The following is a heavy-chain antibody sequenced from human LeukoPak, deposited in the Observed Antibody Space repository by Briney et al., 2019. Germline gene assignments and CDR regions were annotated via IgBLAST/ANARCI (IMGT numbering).Heavy chain of an antibody. J-gene: IGHJ4*02. CDR2: INPSGGTT. V-gene: IGHV1-46*01. Sequence: ASVKVSCKASGYTFTNYYMHWVRQAPGQGLEWMGIINPSGGTTNYAQKFQGRITMTRDTSTSTVYVELTSLRSEDTAVYYCATIEAAGSSSDYWGQGTLVTVSS. CDR1: GYTFTNYY. CDR3: ATIEAAGSSSDY. D-gene: IGHD6-13*01.